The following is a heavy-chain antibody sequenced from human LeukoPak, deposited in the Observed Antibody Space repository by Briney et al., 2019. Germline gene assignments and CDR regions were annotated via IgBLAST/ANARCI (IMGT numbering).Heavy chain of an antibody. CDR2: ISWDSGSI. Sequence: GGSLRLSCAVSGFTFDAYAMHWVRQAPGKGLEWVSGISWDSGSIGYADSVKGRFTISRDNAKNSLYLQMNSLRAEDTTLYYCAKALEDSSSYRGNWFDPWGQGTLVTVSS. D-gene: IGHD6-6*01. CDR3: AKALEDSSSYRGNWFDP. J-gene: IGHJ5*02. V-gene: IGHV3-9*01. CDR1: GFTFDAYA.